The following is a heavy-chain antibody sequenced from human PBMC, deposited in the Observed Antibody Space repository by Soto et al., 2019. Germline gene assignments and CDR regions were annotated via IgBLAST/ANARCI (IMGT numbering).Heavy chain of an antibody. Sequence: EVQLVESGGGLVQPGRSLRLSCAASGFTFDDYAMHWVRQAPGKGLEWVSGISWNSGSIGYADSVKGRFTISRDNAKNSLYLQMNSLRAEDTALYYCATAGDRRGNWFDPWGQGTLVTVSS. D-gene: IGHD2-21*01. CDR2: ISWNSGSI. CDR1: GFTFDDYA. J-gene: IGHJ5*02. V-gene: IGHV3-9*01. CDR3: ATAGDRRGNWFDP.